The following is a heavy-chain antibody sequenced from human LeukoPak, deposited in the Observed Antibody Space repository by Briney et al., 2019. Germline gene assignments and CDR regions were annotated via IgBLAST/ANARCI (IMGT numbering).Heavy chain of an antibody. CDR1: GFTFSSYA. CDR3: AKGKDIVVVVAAVDY. D-gene: IGHD2-15*01. J-gene: IGHJ4*02. V-gene: IGHV3-23*01. Sequence: GGSLRLSCAASGFTFSSYAMNWVRQAPGKGLDWVSAISGNGAGTYYADSVKGRFTISRDNSKNTLYLQMNSLRAEDTAVYYCAKGKDIVVVVAAVDYWGQGTLVTVSS. CDR2: ISGNGAGT.